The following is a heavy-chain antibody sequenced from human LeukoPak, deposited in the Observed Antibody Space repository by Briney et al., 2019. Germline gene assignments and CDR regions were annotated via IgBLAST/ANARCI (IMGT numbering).Heavy chain of an antibody. V-gene: IGHV4-39*07. J-gene: IGHJ4*02. CDR2: IYYSGST. CDR1: GGSISSGSYY. CDR3: ARDKMFEVVNYFDY. D-gene: IGHD3-3*01. Sequence: PSETLSLTCPVSGGSISSGSYYWGWIRQPPGKGLEWIGSIYYSGSTYYSPSLKSRITISLDTSKNQFSLKLSSVTAADTAVYYCARDKMFEVVNYFDYWGQGTLATVSS.